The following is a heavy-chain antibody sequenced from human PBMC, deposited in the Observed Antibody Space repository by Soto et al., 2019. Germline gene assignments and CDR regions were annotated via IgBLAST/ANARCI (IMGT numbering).Heavy chain of an antibody. Sequence: QVQLVESGGGVVQPGRSLRLSCAASGFTFSSYGMHWVRQAPGKGLEWVAVIWYDGSKKYYIDSVKGRFTISRDIPKNRLYLQMNSLRAEDTAVYYCARAAMGSWFDYWGQGTLVTVSS. CDR3: ARAAMGSWFDY. V-gene: IGHV3-33*01. J-gene: IGHJ4*02. CDR1: GFTFSSYG. D-gene: IGHD6-13*01. CDR2: IWYDGSKK.